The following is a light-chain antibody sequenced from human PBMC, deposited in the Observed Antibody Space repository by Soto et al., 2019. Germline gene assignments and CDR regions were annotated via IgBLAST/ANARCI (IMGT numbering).Light chain of an antibody. V-gene: IGLV1-47*01. CDR1: SSNIGSYY. Sequence: QSVLTKPPSASVTPGQRVTISCSGSSSNIGSYYVYWYQQLPGTAPKLLIYRSNQRPSGVPDRFSGSKSGTSASLAISGLRSEDEADYYCAAWDDSLSVVFGGGTQLTV. CDR3: AAWDDSLSVV. CDR2: RSN. J-gene: IGLJ2*01.